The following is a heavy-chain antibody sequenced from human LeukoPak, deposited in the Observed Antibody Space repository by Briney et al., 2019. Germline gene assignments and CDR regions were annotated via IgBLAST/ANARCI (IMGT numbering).Heavy chain of an antibody. Sequence: PGGSLRLSCAASGFIVSSNHMSWVRQAPGKGLEWVSVIYSGGGTYYADSVKGRFTISRDKSKNTLYLQMNSLRAEDTAVYYCAKDGITMVRGVTRDYYYYMDVWGKGTTVTISS. D-gene: IGHD3-10*01. J-gene: IGHJ6*03. CDR1: GFIVSSNH. V-gene: IGHV3-53*05. CDR2: IYSGGGT. CDR3: AKDGITMVRGVTRDYYYYMDV.